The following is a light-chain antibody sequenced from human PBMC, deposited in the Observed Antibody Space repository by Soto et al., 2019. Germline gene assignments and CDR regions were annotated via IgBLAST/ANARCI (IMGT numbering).Light chain of an antibody. CDR2: DAS. J-gene: IGKJ2*01. Sequence: DIQVTQSPSSLSSSVGDRVTITCRASQSINTYLTWYQHNRGKAPRLLIYDASRLQSRVPSRFSGSGSGTDFTLTITSLQPEDFATYYCQQTYSTPTTFGQGTEVEIK. V-gene: IGKV1-39*01. CDR1: QSINTY. CDR3: QQTYSTPTT.